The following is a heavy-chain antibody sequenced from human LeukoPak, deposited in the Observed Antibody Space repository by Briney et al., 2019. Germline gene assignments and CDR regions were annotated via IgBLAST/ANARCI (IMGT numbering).Heavy chain of an antibody. CDR3: ARDLFDYDSSGYPLYFDY. J-gene: IGHJ4*02. D-gene: IGHD3-22*01. Sequence: SVKVSCKASGGTFSSYAISWVRQAPGQGLEWMGRIIPILGIANYAQKFQGRVTITAAKSTSTAYMELSSLRSEDTAVYYCARDLFDYDSSGYPLYFDYWGQGTLVTVSS. V-gene: IGHV1-69*04. CDR2: IIPILGIA. CDR1: GGTFSSYA.